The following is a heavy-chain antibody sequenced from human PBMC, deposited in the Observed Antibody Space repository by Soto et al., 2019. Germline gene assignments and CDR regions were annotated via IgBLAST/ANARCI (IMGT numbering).Heavy chain of an antibody. J-gene: IGHJ4*02. V-gene: IGHV3-23*01. D-gene: IGHD2-15*01. CDR1: GFIFSNFA. Sequence: EVQVLESGGGVVQPGGSLRLSCAASGFIFSNFAMNWVRQAPGKGLEWVSAISGNGGSTYYADSVKDRFTISRDNSKNTLYLQMNSLRVEDTAVYYCATYFSASRGCSCRGTGFGYWGQGTLVTVSS. CDR3: ATYFSASRGCSCRGTGFGY. CDR2: ISGNGGST.